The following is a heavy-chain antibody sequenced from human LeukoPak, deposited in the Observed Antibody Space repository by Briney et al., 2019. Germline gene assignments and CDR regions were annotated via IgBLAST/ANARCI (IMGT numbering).Heavy chain of an antibody. Sequence: GGSLRLSCAASGFTFSSYWMSWVRQAPGKGLEWVANIKQDGSENYYVDSVKGRFTISRDNAKNSLYLQMNSLRAEDTAVYYCARDSAAAARTRGFDPWGQGTLVTVSS. D-gene: IGHD6-13*01. CDR2: IKQDGSEN. CDR1: GFTFSSYW. J-gene: IGHJ5*02. CDR3: ARDSAAAARTRGFDP. V-gene: IGHV3-7*01.